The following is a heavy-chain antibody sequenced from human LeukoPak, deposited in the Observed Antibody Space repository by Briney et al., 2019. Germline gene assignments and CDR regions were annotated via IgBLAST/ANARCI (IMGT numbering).Heavy chain of an antibody. J-gene: IGHJ4*02. V-gene: IGHV4-59*01. D-gene: IGHD3-22*01. CDR2: IYYSGNT. Sequence: SETLSLTCTVPGGSISGYSWNWLRQTPGNGLEWIGYIYYSGNTNYNPSLKSRVTISVDTTNNQFSLRLTSVTAADTAMYYCARGSNYDSSGYYHDYWGQGTLVTVSS. CDR1: GGSISGYS. CDR3: ARGSNYDSSGYYHDY.